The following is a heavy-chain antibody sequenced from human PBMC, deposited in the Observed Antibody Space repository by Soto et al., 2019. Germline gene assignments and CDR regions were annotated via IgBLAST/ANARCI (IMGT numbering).Heavy chain of an antibody. J-gene: IGHJ5*02. CDR3: ARTPGVRNWFDP. D-gene: IGHD3-10*01. CDR2: IIPIFGTA. Sequence: ASVKVSCKASGGTFSSYAISWVRQAPGQGLEWMGGIIPIFGTANYAQKFQGRVTITADESTSTAYMELSSLRSEDTAVYYCARTPGVRNWFDPWGQGTLVTVSS. V-gene: IGHV1-69*13. CDR1: GGTFSSYA.